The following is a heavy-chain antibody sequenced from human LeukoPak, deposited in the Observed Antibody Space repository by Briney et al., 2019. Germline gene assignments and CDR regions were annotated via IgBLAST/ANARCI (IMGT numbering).Heavy chain of an antibody. CDR1: GFTFSSYS. V-gene: IGHV3-21*01. CDR3: ARDQGDDYGDYDYYYYMDV. Sequence: KSGGSLRLSCAASGFTFSSYSMNWVRQAPGKGLGWVSSISSSSSYIYYADSVKGRFTISRDNAKNSLYLQMNSLRAEDTAVYYCARDQGDDYGDYDYYYYMDVWGKGTTVTVSS. CDR2: ISSSSSYI. D-gene: IGHD4-17*01. J-gene: IGHJ6*03.